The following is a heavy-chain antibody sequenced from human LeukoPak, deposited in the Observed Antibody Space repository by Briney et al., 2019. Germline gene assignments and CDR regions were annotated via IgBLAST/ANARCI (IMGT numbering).Heavy chain of an antibody. CDR1: GDSISNGNYY. V-gene: IGHV4-39*01. Sequence: SETLSLTCTVSGDSISNGNYYWAWIRQPPGKGLEWIGTIYYSGSTYYKSSLKSRVTISADTSKSQFSLKLTSVTAADTAVYYCARNFWSGFPRSYYFDYWGQGTLVTVSS. CDR3: ARNFWSGFPRSYYFDY. D-gene: IGHD3-3*01. J-gene: IGHJ4*02. CDR2: IYYSGST.